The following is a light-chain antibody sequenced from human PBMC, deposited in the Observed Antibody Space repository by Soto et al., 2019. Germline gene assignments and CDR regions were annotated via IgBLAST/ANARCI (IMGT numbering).Light chain of an antibody. J-gene: IGKJ1*01. CDR2: DAS. CDR3: LQHNRDPWT. V-gene: IGKV1-17*01. Sequence: IQMTQCPSSLSASVGDRVTITCRASQRVXNDLAWDQQKPGKAPKLLXDDASSLQRGGPSRLSGSGSGTEFTLTISSLQPEDFANYYCLQHNRDPWTFGQGTKVDIK. CDR1: QRVXND.